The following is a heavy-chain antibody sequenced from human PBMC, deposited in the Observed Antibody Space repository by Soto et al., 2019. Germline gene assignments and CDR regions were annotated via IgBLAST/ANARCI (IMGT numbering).Heavy chain of an antibody. V-gene: IGHV1-69*08. D-gene: IGHD4-17*01. Sequence: QVQLVQSGAEVKKPGSSVKVSCKASGGTFSSYTISWVRQAPGQGLEWMGRIIPILGIANYAQKFQGRVTITADKSTSTAYMELSSLRTEDTAVYYCARDIYGDYDRSWGQGTLVTVSS. CDR2: IIPILGIA. CDR1: GGTFSSYT. J-gene: IGHJ5*02. CDR3: ARDIYGDYDRS.